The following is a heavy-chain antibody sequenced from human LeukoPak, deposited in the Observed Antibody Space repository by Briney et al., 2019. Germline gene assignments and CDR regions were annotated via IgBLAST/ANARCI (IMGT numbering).Heavy chain of an antibody. Sequence: GGSLRLSCAASGFTFSSYAMSWVRQAPGKGLEWVSAIGGAGGSTYYADSVRGRFTISRDDSKNTLYLQMNGLRAEDTAVYFCAKDPFRFTSRSGAYYFDYWGQGTLVTVSS. CDR1: GFTFSSYA. J-gene: IGHJ4*02. D-gene: IGHD6-13*01. V-gene: IGHV3-23*01. CDR3: AKDPFRFTSRSGAYYFDY. CDR2: IGGAGGST.